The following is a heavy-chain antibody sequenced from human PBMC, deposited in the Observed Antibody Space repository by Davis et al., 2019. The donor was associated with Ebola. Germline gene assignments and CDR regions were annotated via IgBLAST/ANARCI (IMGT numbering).Heavy chain of an antibody. CDR2: ISWDGGST. J-gene: IGHJ4*02. V-gene: IGHV3-43*01. CDR3: AKGESDDYVWGSYRWAFGY. D-gene: IGHD3-16*02. CDR1: GFTFDDYT. Sequence: GESLKISCAASGFTFDDYTMHWVRQAPGKGLEWVSLISWDGGSTYYADSVKGRFTISRDNSKNSLYLQMNSLRTEDTALYYCAKGESDDYVWGSYRWAFGYWGQGTLVTVSS.